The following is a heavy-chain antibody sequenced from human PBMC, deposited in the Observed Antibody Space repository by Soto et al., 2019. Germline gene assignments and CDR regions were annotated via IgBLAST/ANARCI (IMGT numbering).Heavy chain of an antibody. D-gene: IGHD6-19*01. V-gene: IGHV3-23*01. J-gene: IGHJ4*02. CDR3: AKQVGSSGFYEDY. Sequence: EVQLLESGGGLVQPGGFLRLSCAASGFTFSSYAMTWVRQAPGKGLEWVSSISNGGGSTYYADSVKGRFTVSRDNSRNTLYLQMSSLRADDTAVYYCAKQVGSSGFYEDYWGQGTLVTVSS. CDR2: ISNGGGST. CDR1: GFTFSSYA.